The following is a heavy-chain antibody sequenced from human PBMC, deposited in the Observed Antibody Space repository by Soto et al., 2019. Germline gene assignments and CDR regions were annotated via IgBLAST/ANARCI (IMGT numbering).Heavy chain of an antibody. CDR1: GFTFSSYW. CDR2: IKQDGSEK. CDR3: AREQLGYCSSTSCTTYYYYYMDV. D-gene: IGHD2-2*01. Sequence: GGSLRLSCAASGFTFSSYWMSWVRQAPGKGLEWVANIKQDGSEKYYVDSVKGRFTISRDNAKNSLYLQMNSLRAEDTAVYYCAREQLGYCSSTSCTTYYYYYMDVWGKGTTVTVSS. J-gene: IGHJ6*03. V-gene: IGHV3-7*01.